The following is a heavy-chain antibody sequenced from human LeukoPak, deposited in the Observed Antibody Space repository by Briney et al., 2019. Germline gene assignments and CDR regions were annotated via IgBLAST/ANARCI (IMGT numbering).Heavy chain of an antibody. CDR2: ISAYNGNT. V-gene: IGHV1-18*01. Sequence: GASVKVSCKASGYTFNNYGIRWVRQAPGQGLEWMGWISAYNGNTNYAQKLQGRITMTTDSSTTTAYMELRGLRSDDTAVYYCARPSGYCSSTSCPYAFDIWGQGSMVSVSS. J-gene: IGHJ3*02. CDR3: ARPSGYCSSTSCPYAFDI. D-gene: IGHD2-2*01. CDR1: GYTFNNYG.